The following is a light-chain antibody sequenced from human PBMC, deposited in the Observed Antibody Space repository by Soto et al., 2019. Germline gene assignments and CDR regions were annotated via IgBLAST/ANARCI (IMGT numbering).Light chain of an antibody. CDR2: GVS. Sequence: EIVLTQSPGTLSLSPGERATLSCRASQSVGSTFLAWYQQKSGQAPRLLIYGVSTRATGIPDRFSGSWSGTDFTLSISRLEPEDFAVYYCGQFVSSPPRTFGQGTKVEIK. CDR1: QSVGSTF. J-gene: IGKJ1*01. V-gene: IGKV3-20*01. CDR3: GQFVSSPPRT.